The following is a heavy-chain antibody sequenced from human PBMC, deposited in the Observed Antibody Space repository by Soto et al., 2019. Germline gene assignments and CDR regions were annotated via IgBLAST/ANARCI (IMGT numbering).Heavy chain of an antibody. Sequence: EVQLVESGGGLIQPGGSLRLSCAASGFSVSSNYMNWVRQAPGEGLQWVSVLYSGGGTYYTDSVQGRFTISRDNSKNTLYLQMTSLRAEDTAVYYCARGRPLDYWGQGTLVTVSS. CDR2: LYSGGGT. J-gene: IGHJ4*02. V-gene: IGHV3-53*01. CDR3: ARGRPLDY. D-gene: IGHD1-1*01. CDR1: GFSVSSNY.